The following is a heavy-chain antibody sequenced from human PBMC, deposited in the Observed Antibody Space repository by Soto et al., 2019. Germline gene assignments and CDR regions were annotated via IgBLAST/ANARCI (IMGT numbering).Heavy chain of an antibody. CDR3: ARGTGITGTRNWFDP. CDR2: INHSGST. Sequence: SETLSLTCAVYGGSSSGYYRSWIRQPPGKGLEWIGEINHSGSTNYNPSPKSRVTISVDTSKNQFSLKLSSVTAADTAVYYCARGTGITGTRNWFDPWGQGTLVTVSS. J-gene: IGHJ5*02. V-gene: IGHV4-34*01. D-gene: IGHD1-7*01. CDR1: GGSSSGYY.